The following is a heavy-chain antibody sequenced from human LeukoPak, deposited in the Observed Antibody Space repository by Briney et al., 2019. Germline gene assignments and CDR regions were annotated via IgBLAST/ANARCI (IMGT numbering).Heavy chain of an antibody. D-gene: IGHD6-6*01. J-gene: IGHJ4*02. CDR3: AKDLSIAARPVFDY. CDR1: GLIFTNYA. V-gene: IGHV3-23*01. CDR2: IHGSDRST. Sequence: GGSLRLSCAASGLIFTNYAMAWVRQAPGKGLEWVSFIHGSDRSTYYADSVKGRFTISRDNSQNTLYLQMNSLRAEDSAVYYCAKDLSIAARPVFDYWGQGTLVTVSS.